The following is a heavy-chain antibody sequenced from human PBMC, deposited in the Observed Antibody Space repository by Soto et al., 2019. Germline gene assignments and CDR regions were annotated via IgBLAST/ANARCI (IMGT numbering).Heavy chain of an antibody. CDR2: IVVGSGNT. CDR1: GFTFTSSA. D-gene: IGHD3-22*01. J-gene: IGHJ4*02. V-gene: IGHV1-58*01. CDR3: AAHEHYYDSSGYYY. Sequence: SVKVSCKAAGFTFTSSAVQWVRQARGQRLEWIGWIVVGSGNTNYAQKFQERVTITRDMSTSTAYMELSSLRSEDTAVYYCAAHEHYYDSSGYYYWGQGTLVTVSS.